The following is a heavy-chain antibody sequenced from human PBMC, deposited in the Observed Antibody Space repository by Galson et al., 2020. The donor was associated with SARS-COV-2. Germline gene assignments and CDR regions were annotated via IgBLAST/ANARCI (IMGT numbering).Heavy chain of an antibody. J-gene: IGHJ5*02. CDR2: IDHSGST. Sequence: SETLSLTCAVSGVTISSGGYSCSWIRQPPGKGLEWIGYIDHSGSTYYNPSLKSRVTISVDRSKNQFSLKLSSVTAADTAVYYCARTTTVTTNWFDPWGQGTLVTVSS. CDR1: GVTISSGGYS. D-gene: IGHD4-17*01. V-gene: IGHV4-30-2*01. CDR3: ARTTTVTTNWFDP.